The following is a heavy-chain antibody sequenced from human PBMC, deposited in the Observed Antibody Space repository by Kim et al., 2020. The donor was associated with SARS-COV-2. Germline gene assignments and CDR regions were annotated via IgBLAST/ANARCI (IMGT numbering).Heavy chain of an antibody. V-gene: IGHV3-11*01. CDR1: GFTFSDYY. Sequence: GGSLRLSCAASGFTFSDYYMSWIRQAPGKGLEWVSYISSSGSTIYYADSVKGRFTISRDNAKNSLYLQMNSLRAEDTAVYYCASTTTVIRGLNYYYGMDVWGQGTTVTVSS. D-gene: IGHD4-17*01. CDR2: ISSSGSTI. CDR3: ASTTTVIRGLNYYYGMDV. J-gene: IGHJ6*02.